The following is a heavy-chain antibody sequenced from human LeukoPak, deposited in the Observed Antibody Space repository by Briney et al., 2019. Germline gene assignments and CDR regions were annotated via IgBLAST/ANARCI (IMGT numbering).Heavy chain of an antibody. CDR1: AGSISSYY. D-gene: IGHD3-22*01. CDR3: ARRRDYYDSSGYHRPEAFDI. V-gene: IGHV4-59*12. CDR2: IYYSGST. J-gene: IGHJ3*02. Sequence: SETLSLTCTVSAGSISSYYWSWIRQPPGKGLEWIGYIYYSGSTYYNPSLKSRVTISVDTSKNQFSLKLSSVTAADTAVYYCARRRDYYDSSGYHRPEAFDIWGQGTMVTVSS.